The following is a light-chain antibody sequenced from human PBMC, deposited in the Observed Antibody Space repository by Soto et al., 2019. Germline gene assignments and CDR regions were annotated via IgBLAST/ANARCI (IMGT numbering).Light chain of an antibody. J-gene: IGLJ2*01. Sequence: QSVLTQPASVSGSPGQSITITCTGTSSDVGSYNYVSWYQQHPGRAPKFMIYEVTNRPSGVSNRFSASKSGNTASLTISGLQAEDEADYYCASYTTSSTLVFGGGTKVTVL. V-gene: IGLV2-14*01. CDR1: SSDVGSYNY. CDR3: ASYTTSSTLV. CDR2: EVT.